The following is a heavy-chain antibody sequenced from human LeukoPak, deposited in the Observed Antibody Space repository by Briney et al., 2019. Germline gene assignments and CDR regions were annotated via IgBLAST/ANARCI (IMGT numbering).Heavy chain of an antibody. J-gene: IGHJ3*02. CDR3: ARDLPNTDDIVVVTAHFWDDAFDI. CDR2: SYYSRSP. Sequence: PSQTLSLTCAVSGGSISSRGYSWSWIPQPPGEGVYWLWYSYYSRSPHYHPALKSRVTISVDTSKIQISMKLTSVTAADTAVYYCARDLPNTDDIVVVTAHFWDDAFDIWGQGTMVTVSS. D-gene: IGHD2-21*02. V-gene: IGHV4-30-4*07. CDR1: GGSISSRGYS.